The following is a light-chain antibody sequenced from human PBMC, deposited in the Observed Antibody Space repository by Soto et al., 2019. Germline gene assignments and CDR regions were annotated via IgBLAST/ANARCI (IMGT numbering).Light chain of an antibody. CDR2: GNT. Sequence: QSVVTQPPSVSGAPGQRVTISCTGTSSNIGSGYDVHWYQHLPGTAPKLLIYGNTIRPSGVPDRFSGSKSGTSASLAITELQAEDEADYYCQSYDRSLRGYVFGTGTKLTVL. CDR3: QSYDRSLRGYV. CDR1: SSNIGSGYD. V-gene: IGLV1-40*01. J-gene: IGLJ1*01.